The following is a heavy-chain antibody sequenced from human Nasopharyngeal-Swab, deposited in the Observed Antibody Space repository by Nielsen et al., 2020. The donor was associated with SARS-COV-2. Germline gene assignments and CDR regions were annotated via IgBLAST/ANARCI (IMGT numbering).Heavy chain of an antibody. D-gene: IGHD3-22*01. CDR2: ISGSGDTT. CDR3: AKRDDYYESSGLGD. V-gene: IGHV3-23*01. J-gene: IGHJ4*02. CDR1: GFTFNSYA. Sequence: GGSLRLSCAASGFTFNSYAMSWVRQAPGKGLEWVSIISGSGDTTYYADSVKDRFTISRDNSKNTLYLQTNSLRAEDTAVYYCAKRDDYYESSGLGDWGQGTLVTVSS.